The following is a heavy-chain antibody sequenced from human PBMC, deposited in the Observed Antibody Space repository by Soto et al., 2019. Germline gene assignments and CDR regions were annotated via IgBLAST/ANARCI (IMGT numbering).Heavy chain of an antibody. CDR1: GYTFTDYY. CDR2: INPTSGGT. CDR3: SRASAVAGGSSNSLPNDY. J-gene: IGHJ4*02. V-gene: IGHV1-2*02. Sequence: ASVKVSCKASGYTFTDYYMHWVRQAPGQGLEWMGWINPTSGGTSYAQNFQGRVTMTRDTSVSTAYMELSRLSSDDTAVYYCSRASAVAGGSSNSLPNDYWGQGTLVTVSS. D-gene: IGHD6-19*01.